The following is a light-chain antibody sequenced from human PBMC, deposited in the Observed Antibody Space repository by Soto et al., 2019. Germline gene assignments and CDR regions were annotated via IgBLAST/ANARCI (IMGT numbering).Light chain of an antibody. CDR2: DAS. CDR3: QQRSNWPLT. V-gene: IGKV3-11*01. CDR1: QSVSSY. J-gene: IGKJ4*01. Sequence: ENGLKQSPATLSLSPGERTTLSCRASQSVSSYLAWYQQKPGQAPRLLIYDASNRATGIPARFSGSGSGTDFTLTFGSLEPADFAVYYCQQRSNWPLTFGGGTKVDIK.